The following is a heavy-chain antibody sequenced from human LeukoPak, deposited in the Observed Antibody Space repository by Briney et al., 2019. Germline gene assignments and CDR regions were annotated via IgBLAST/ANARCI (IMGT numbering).Heavy chain of an antibody. V-gene: IGHV3-9*01. J-gene: IGHJ2*01. D-gene: IGHD3-22*01. Sequence: SGGSLRLSCAAPGFTFDDYAMHWVRQAPGKGLEWVSGISWNSGSIGYADSVKGRFTISRDNAKNSLYLQMNSLRAEDTALYYCAKDSRFITNQFEYWYFDLWGRGTLVTVSS. CDR2: ISWNSGSI. CDR1: GFTFDDYA. CDR3: AKDSRFITNQFEYWYFDL.